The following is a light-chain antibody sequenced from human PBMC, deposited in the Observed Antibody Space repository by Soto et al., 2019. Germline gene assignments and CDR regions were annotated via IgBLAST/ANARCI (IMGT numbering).Light chain of an antibody. CDR2: GAS. CDR1: LDVNSY. CDR3: QQYNNWPQT. V-gene: IGKV3-15*01. J-gene: IGKJ1*01. Sequence: VLTQSPATLSLSPGERATLSCRASLDVNSYLAWYQHKPGQAPRLLIYGASTRATGIPARFSGSGSGTEFTLTISSLQSEDFAVYYCQQYNNWPQTFGQGTKVDIK.